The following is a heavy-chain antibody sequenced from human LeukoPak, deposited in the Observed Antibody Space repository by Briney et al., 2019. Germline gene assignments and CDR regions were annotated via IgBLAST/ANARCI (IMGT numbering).Heavy chain of an antibody. CDR2: IYYCGST. CDR1: GGSISSGGYY. J-gene: IGHJ5*02. Sequence: SETLSLTCTVSGGSISSGGYYWSWIRQHPGKGLEWIGYIYYCGSTYYNPSLKSRVTISVDTSKNQFSLKLSSVTAADTAVYYCARGIVVVGNWFDPWGQGTLVTVSS. CDR3: ARGIVVVGNWFDP. D-gene: IGHD2-2*01. V-gene: IGHV4-31*03.